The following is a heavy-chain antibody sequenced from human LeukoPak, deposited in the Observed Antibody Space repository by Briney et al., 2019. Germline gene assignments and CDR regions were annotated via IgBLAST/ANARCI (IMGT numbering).Heavy chain of an antibody. CDR2: ITSRGEST. D-gene: IGHD3-22*01. CDR1: GFTFSIYA. Sequence: GGSLRLSCAASGFTFSIYAMSWVRQAPGKGLQWVSSITSRGESTWYVDSVKGRFTITRDNSENTLYLQMHSLRAEDTAVYYCARDRPNYYGSDGHYYRRDGDYWGRGTLLSVSS. V-gene: IGHV3-23*01. CDR3: ARDRPNYYGSDGHYYRRDGDY. J-gene: IGHJ4*02.